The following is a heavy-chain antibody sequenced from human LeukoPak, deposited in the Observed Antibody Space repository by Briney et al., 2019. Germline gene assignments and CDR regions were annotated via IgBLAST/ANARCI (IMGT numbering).Heavy chain of an antibody. CDR1: GGSFSGYL. J-gene: IGHJ6*02. Sequence: SETLSLTCTVSGGSFSGYLWGWLRQSPGKGLEWIGEINYNGEITNYNPSLKSRPTMSVDTSKNQFSLKLTSVTAADTAVYYCTRSGLTGMRKYARADYYYYGMDVWGQGTAVTVSS. CDR3: TRSGLTGMRKYARADYYYYGMDV. D-gene: IGHD4/OR15-4a*01. CDR2: INYNGEIT. V-gene: IGHV4-34*01.